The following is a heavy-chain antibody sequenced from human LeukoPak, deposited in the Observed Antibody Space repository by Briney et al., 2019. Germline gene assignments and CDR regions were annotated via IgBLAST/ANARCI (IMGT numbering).Heavy chain of an antibody. D-gene: IGHD2-2*01. CDR3: AKDIVFLPAAMWVY. CDR2: TSASGGRT. J-gene: IGHJ4*02. CDR1: AFTFSSYA. Sequence: GRSLTLSCPASAFTFSSYAMRWVRPPPGKGLEWVSATSASGGRTYYADSVKGRLTLPRDNSKKPLYLQKNSLTAEHTAVYYCAKDIVFLPAAMWVYWGQGTLVTVSS. V-gene: IGHV3-23*01.